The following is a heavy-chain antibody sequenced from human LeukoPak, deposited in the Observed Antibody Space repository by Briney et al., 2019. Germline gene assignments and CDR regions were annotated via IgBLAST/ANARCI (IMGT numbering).Heavy chain of an antibody. CDR3: ARDLGASDY. D-gene: IGHD4-17*01. Sequence: GGSLRLSCVTSGITFSNYYMHWVRQVPGEGLVWVSHIIQDGSVTSYADSVKGRFTISRDNAKNSLYLQMNSLRAEDTAVYYCARDLGASDYWGQGTLVTVSS. V-gene: IGHV3-74*01. J-gene: IGHJ4*02. CDR2: IIQDGSVT. CDR1: GITFSNYY.